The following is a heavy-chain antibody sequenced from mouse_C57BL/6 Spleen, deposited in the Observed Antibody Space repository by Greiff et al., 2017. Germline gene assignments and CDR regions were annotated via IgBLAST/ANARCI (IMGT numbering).Heavy chain of an antibody. CDR2: IYPGGGYT. Sequence: VQLQESGAELVRPGTSVKMSCKASGYTFTNYWIGWAKQRPGHGLEWIGDIYPGGGYTNYNEKFKGKATLTADKSSSTAYMQFSSLTSEDSAIYYCARWFDYYGSNGWYFDVWGTGTTVTVSS. CDR1: GYTFTNYW. CDR3: ARWFDYYGSNGWYFDV. D-gene: IGHD1-1*01. V-gene: IGHV1-63*01. J-gene: IGHJ1*03.